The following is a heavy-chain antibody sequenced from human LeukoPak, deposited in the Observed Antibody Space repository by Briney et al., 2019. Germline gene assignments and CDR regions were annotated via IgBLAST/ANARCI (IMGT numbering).Heavy chain of an antibody. D-gene: IGHD2-2*02. Sequence: KTGGSLRLSCAASGFTFSNAWMSWVRQAPGKGLEWVGRIKSKTDGGTTDYAAPVKGRFTISRDDSKNTLYLQMNSLKTEDTAVYYCTTGGYCSSTSCYTGADYWGQGTLVTVSS. CDR1: GFTFSNAW. J-gene: IGHJ4*02. V-gene: IGHV3-15*01. CDR2: IKSKTDGGTT. CDR3: TTGGYCSSTSCYTGADY.